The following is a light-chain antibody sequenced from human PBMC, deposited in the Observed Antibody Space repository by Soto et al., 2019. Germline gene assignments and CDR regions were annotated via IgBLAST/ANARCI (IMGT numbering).Light chain of an antibody. CDR1: QSVSSY. Sequence: MLFTQSPANRSFSQGERATRSCRASQSVSSYLAWYQKKPGQAPRLLIYDASNRATAIPARLSGSGYGTDFPISISSLEPDDFAVYYCQQYDSVTFGGGTKVDIK. CDR2: DAS. CDR3: QQYDSVT. V-gene: IGKV3-11*01. J-gene: IGKJ4*01.